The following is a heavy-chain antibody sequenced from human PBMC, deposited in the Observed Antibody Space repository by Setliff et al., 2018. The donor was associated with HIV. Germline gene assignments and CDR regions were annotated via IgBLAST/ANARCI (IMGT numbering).Heavy chain of an antibody. D-gene: IGHD3-10*01. CDR3: ARDDQYYDSGSYYSDWYFDL. Sequence: GASVKVSCKASGGTFSNYAFSWVRQAPGQGLEWMGGIIPIFGSTKYAQKLQGRVTISADESTTTADMELSSLRSEDTAVYYCARDDQYYDSGSYYSDWYFDLWGRGTLVTVSS. CDR2: IIPIFGST. CDR1: GGTFSNYA. J-gene: IGHJ2*01. V-gene: IGHV1-69*13.